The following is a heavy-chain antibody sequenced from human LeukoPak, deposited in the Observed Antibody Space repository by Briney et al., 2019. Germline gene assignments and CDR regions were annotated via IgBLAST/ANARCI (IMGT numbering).Heavy chain of an antibody. V-gene: IGHV3-21*04. CDR1: GITFSGYS. CDR2: ISGSGESI. J-gene: IGHJ4*02. CDR3: AKDPQWLVSRYYFDY. Sequence: GGSLRLSCAASGITFSGYSMNWVRQAPGKGLEWVSSISGSGESIYYADSVKGRFTISRDNSKNTLYLQMNSLRAEDTAVYYCAKDPQWLVSRYYFDYWGQGTLVTVSS. D-gene: IGHD6-19*01.